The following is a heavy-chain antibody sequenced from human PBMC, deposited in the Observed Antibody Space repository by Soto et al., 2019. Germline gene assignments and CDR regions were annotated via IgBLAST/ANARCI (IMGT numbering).Heavy chain of an antibody. CDR3: ASTYDSSTYWAFDI. CDR1: GFTFSSYG. Sequence: GGSLRLSWAASGFTFSSYGMHWVRQAQGKGLEWVAVIWYDGSNTYYADSVKGRFTISRHNFKNTLYLQMNSLRAEDTAVYYYASTYDSSTYWAFDIWGQGTMVTVSS. D-gene: IGHD3-22*01. J-gene: IGHJ3*02. CDR2: IWYDGSNT. V-gene: IGHV3-30*19.